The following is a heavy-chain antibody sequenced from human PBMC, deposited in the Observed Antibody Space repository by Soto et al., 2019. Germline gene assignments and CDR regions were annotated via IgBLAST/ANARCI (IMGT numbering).Heavy chain of an antibody. CDR2: ISYDGSNK. D-gene: IGHD6-19*01. J-gene: IGHJ6*02. CDR3: ARDRVGIAVAGIPREYGMDV. V-gene: IGHV3-30-3*01. CDR1: GFTFSSYA. Sequence: GGSLRLSCAASGFTFSSYAMHWVRQAPGKGLEWVAVISYDGSNKYYADSVKGRFTISRDNSKNTLYLQMNSLRAEDTAVYYCARDRVGIAVAGIPREYGMDVWGQGTTVTVSS.